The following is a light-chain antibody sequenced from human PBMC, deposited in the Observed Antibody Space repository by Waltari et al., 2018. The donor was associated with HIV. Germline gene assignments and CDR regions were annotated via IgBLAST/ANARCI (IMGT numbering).Light chain of an antibody. J-gene: IGKJ1*01. V-gene: IGKV3-15*01. CDR2: GAS. CDR1: QSVTSN. Sequence: EIVMTQSPATLSVSQGERATLSCRASQSVTSNLAWYQQKPGQAPRLLIYGASTRATGIPARFSGSGSGTDFTLTIRSLQSEDFAVYYCQQYNNWPPTFGQGTKVEIK. CDR3: QQYNNWPPT.